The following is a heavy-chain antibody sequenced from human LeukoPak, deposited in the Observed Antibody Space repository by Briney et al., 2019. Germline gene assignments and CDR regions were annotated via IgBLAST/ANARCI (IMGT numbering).Heavy chain of an antibody. V-gene: IGHV1-8*01. CDR3: ARAVSGWYNWFDP. J-gene: IGHJ5*02. D-gene: IGHD6-19*01. Sequence: GASVKVSCKASGYTFTSYDLNWVRQATGQGLEWMGWMNPNSGNTGYAQKFQGRVTMTRNTSISTAYMELSSLRSEDTDVYYCARAVSGWYNWFDPWGQGTLVTVSS. CDR2: MNPNSGNT. CDR1: GYTFTSYD.